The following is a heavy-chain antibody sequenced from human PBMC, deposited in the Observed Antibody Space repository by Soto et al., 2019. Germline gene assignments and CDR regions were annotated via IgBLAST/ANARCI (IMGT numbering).Heavy chain of an antibody. V-gene: IGHV4-31*03. D-gene: IGHD3-3*01. CDR3: ARGRKGIFGVVTHFDH. CDR2: IYYSGST. J-gene: IGHJ4*02. Sequence: SETLSLTCTVSGGSISSGGYYWSWIRQHPGKGLEWIGYIYYSGSTYYNPSLKSRVTISVDTSKNQFSLKLSSVTAADTAVYYCARGRKGIFGVVTHFDHWGQGTLVTVSS. CDR1: GGSISSGGYY.